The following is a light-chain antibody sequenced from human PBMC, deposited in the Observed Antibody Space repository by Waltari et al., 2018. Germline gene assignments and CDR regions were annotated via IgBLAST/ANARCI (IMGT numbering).Light chain of an antibody. CDR3: QQSYTTPFT. V-gene: IGKV1-NL1*01. Sequence: DIQMTQSPSSLSASVGDGVTITCRASQGISSSLAWYQQRPGKAPKLLLYAASKLQSRVPSRFSGSGSGTDYTLTISSLQPEDFATYFCQQSYTTPFTFGPGTKVDIK. J-gene: IGKJ3*01. CDR2: AAS. CDR1: QGISSS.